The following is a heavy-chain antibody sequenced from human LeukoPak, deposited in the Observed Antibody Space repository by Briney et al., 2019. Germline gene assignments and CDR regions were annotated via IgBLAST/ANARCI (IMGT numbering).Heavy chain of an antibody. V-gene: IGHV3-9*01. CDR2: ISWNSGSI. CDR1: GFTFDDYA. J-gene: IGHJ5*02. CDR3: AKDPRPRYYYDSSGYYWGPAFDP. D-gene: IGHD3-22*01. Sequence: PGRSLRLSCAASGFTFDDYAMHWVRQAPGKGLEWVSGISWNSGSIGYADSVKGRFTISRDNAKNSLYLQMNSLRAEDTALYYCAKDPRPRYYYDSSGYYWGPAFDPWGQGTLVTVSS.